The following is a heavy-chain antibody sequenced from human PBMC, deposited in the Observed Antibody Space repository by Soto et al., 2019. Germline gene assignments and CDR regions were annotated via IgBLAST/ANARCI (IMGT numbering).Heavy chain of an antibody. CDR3: ASWARIVGAISDY. J-gene: IGHJ4*02. CDR1: VGSFISFSYY. CDR2: IYYSGST. V-gene: IGHV4-61*01. D-gene: IGHD1-26*01. Sequence: SETLSLTCGVSVGSFISFSYYWSCILQPPGKGLEWIGYIYYSGSTNYNPSLKSRVTISVDTSKNQFSLKLSSVTAADTAVYYCASWARIVGAISDYWGQGTLVTVSS.